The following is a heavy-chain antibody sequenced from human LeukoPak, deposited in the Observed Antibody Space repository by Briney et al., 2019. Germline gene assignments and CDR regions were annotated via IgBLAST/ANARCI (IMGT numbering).Heavy chain of an antibody. D-gene: IGHD5-18*01. V-gene: IGHV3-30*04. CDR1: GFTFSSHA. CDR2: VSSDGSYK. CDR3: ARQYISGQWYFDY. Sequence: GGSLRLSCAASGFTFSSHALHWVRQAPGKGLEWVAVVSSDGSYKYYADSVKGRFTISRDNSKNTLYLQMNSLIPEDTAVYYCARQYISGQWYFDYWGQGTLVTVSS. J-gene: IGHJ4*02.